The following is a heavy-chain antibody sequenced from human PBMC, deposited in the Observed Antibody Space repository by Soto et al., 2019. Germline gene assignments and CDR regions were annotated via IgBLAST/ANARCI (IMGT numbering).Heavy chain of an antibody. Sequence: SVKVSCKVSGGTFSSFGISWVRQAPGQGLEWMGGIIPVFGRPNYAQRFRGRLTITADESTNTSYMELIDLTSEDTAVYYCAREASGYDFWGKGTQVTVSS. CDR1: GGTFSSFG. J-gene: IGHJ1*01. D-gene: IGHD5-12*01. V-gene: IGHV1-69*13. CDR3: AREASGYDF. CDR2: IIPVFGRP.